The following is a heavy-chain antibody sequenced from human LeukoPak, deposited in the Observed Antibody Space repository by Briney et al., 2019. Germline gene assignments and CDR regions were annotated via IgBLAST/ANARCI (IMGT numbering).Heavy chain of an antibody. J-gene: IGHJ4*02. D-gene: IGHD6-13*01. CDR1: GFTFSSYE. CDR3: ASPRHSSSRELDY. Sequence: GGSLRLSCAASGFTFSSYEMNWVRQAPGTGLEWVSYISSSGSTIYYADSVKRRLTISRDNAKNSLYLPMNSLGAEDTAVYYCASPRHSSSRELDYWGQGTLVTVSS. CDR2: ISSSGSTI. V-gene: IGHV3-48*03.